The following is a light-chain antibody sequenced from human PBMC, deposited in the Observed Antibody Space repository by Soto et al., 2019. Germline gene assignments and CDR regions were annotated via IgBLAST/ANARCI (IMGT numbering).Light chain of an antibody. CDR3: QQSYSTPYT. J-gene: IGKJ2*01. CDR1: QSISNY. V-gene: IGKV1-39*01. Sequence: DIQMTQSPSSLSASVGDRVTITCRASQSISNYLNWYRQKPGKAPKLLIYAASNLQSGVPSTFSGSGSGTDFTLTISSLQPEDFATYYCQQSYSTPYTFGQGTKLEIK. CDR2: AAS.